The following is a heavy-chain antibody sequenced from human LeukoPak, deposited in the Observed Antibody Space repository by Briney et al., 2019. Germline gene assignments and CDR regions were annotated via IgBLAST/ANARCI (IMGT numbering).Heavy chain of an antibody. CDR2: INWNGGST. CDR1: GFTFSSYA. V-gene: IGHV3-20*04. CDR3: ARHWRLTYYFDY. D-gene: IGHD3-3*01. Sequence: GGSLRLSCAASGFTFSSYAMSWVRQAPGKGLEWVSGINWNGGSTGYAASVKGRFTISRDNAKNSPYLQMYTLRAEDTALYYCARHWRLTYYFDYWGQGTLVTVSS. J-gene: IGHJ4*02.